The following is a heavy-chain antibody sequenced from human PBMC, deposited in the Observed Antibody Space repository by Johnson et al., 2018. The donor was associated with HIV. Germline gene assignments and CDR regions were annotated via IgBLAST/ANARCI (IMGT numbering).Heavy chain of an antibody. CDR2: ISWDGGNT. CDR3: AKDFPKWEDGDAFDI. CDR1: GFTFDDYA. J-gene: IGHJ3*02. D-gene: IGHD1-26*01. Sequence: VQLVESGGVVVQPGGSLRLSCAASGFTFDDYAMHWVRQAPGKGLEWVSLISWDGGNTYYADAVKGRFIISRDNNKNSLYLQMNSLRAEDTALYYCAKDFPKWEDGDAFDIWGQGTMVTVSS. V-gene: IGHV3-43D*03.